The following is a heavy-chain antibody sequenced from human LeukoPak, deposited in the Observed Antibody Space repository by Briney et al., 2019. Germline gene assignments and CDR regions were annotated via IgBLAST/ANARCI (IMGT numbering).Heavy chain of an antibody. CDR1: GYTFSSYG. CDR3: ARDQYDSVWGSHRPYFDF. J-gene: IGHJ4*02. V-gene: IGHV1-18*04. CDR2: ISPYTGDT. Sequence: VASVKVSCKASGYTFSSYGISWVRQAPGQGLEWMGSISPYTGDTKYAERLQDRVIMTTDTSTRTAYMELRSLTSDDTAVFYCARDQYDSVWGSHRPYFDFWGQGTLVTVSS. D-gene: IGHD3-16*02.